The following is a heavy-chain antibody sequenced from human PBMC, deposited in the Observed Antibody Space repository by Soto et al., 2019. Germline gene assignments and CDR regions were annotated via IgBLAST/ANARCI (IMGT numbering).Heavy chain of an antibody. J-gene: IGHJ6*02. D-gene: IGHD3-16*01. CDR1: GGTFSSYA. CDR2: IIPIFGTA. CDR3: ARHQVGELDYYSYGMDV. V-gene: IGHV1-69*13. Sequence: ASVKVSCKASGGTFSSYAISWVRQAPGQGLEWMGGIIPIFGTANYAQKFQGRVTITADESTSTAYMELSSLRSEDTAVYYCARHQVGELDYYSYGMDVWGQGTTVTVSS.